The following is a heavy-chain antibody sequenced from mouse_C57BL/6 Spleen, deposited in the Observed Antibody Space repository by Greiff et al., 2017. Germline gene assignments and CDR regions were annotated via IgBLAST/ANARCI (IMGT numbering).Heavy chain of an antibody. CDR2: INPNNGGT. D-gene: IGHD2-4*01. V-gene: IGHV1-26*01. J-gene: IGHJ4*01. Sequence: EVQLQQSGPELVKPGASVKISCKASGYTFTDYYMNWVKQSHGKSLEWIGDINPNNGGTSYNQKFKGKATLTVDKSSSTAYMELRSLTSEDSAVYYCARSQNYDYGLYAMDYWGQGTSVTVSS. CDR3: ARSQNYDYGLYAMDY. CDR1: GYTFTDYY.